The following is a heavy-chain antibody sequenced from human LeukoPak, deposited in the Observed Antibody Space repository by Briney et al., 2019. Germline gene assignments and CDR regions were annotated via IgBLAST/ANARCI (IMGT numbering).Heavy chain of an antibody. J-gene: IGHJ6*03. V-gene: IGHV3-21*01. Sequence: GGSLRLSCVASGFTLSSYNMKWVRQAPGKRLEWVSSISWRSSDIEYADSVKGRFTISRDNAKNSLYLQMNSLRAEDTAVYYCARALGPAASYYMDVWGKGTTVTVSS. CDR2: ISWRSSDI. CDR3: ARALGPAASYYMDV. D-gene: IGHD2-2*01. CDR1: GFTLSSYN.